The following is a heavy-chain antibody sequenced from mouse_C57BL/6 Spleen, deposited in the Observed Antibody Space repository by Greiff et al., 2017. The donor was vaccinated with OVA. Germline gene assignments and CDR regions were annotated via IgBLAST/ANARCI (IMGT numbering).Heavy chain of an antibody. CDR2: FYPGSGSI. D-gene: IGHD2-4*01. CDR3: ARHEDEGLRREAWFAY. Sequence: VQRVESGAELVKPGASVKLSCKASGYTFTEYTIHWVKQRSGQGLEWIGWFYPGSGSIKYNEKFKDKATLTADKSSSTVYMELSRLTSEDSAVYFCARHEDEGLRREAWFAYWGQGTLVTVSA. V-gene: IGHV1-62-2*01. CDR1: GYTFTEYT. J-gene: IGHJ3*01.